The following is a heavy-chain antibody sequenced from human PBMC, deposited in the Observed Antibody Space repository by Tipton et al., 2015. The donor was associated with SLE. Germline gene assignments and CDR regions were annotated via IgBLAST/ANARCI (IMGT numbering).Heavy chain of an antibody. J-gene: IGHJ4*02. CDR2: IKQDGSEK. D-gene: IGHD6-6*01. CDR1: GFTFSSYW. CDR3: AKEELEYSSSSGTFDY. Sequence: SLRLSCAASGFTFSSYWMSWVRQAPGKGLEWVANIKQDGSEKYYVDSVKGRFTISRDNAKNSLYLQMNSLRAEDTAVYYCAKEELEYSSSSGTFDYWGQGTLVTVSS. V-gene: IGHV3-7*03.